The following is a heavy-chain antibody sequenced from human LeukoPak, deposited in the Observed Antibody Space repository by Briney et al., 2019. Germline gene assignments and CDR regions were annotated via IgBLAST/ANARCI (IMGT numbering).Heavy chain of an antibody. Sequence: GGSLRLSCAASGSTFSSYWMSWVRQAPGKGLEWVANIKQDGSEKYYVDSVKGRFTISRDNAKNSLYLQMNSLRAEDTAVYYCARDAGYRDYWGQGTLVTVSS. CDR3: ARDAGYRDY. V-gene: IGHV3-7*01. J-gene: IGHJ4*02. CDR1: GSTFSSYW. CDR2: IKQDGSEK. D-gene: IGHD3-9*01.